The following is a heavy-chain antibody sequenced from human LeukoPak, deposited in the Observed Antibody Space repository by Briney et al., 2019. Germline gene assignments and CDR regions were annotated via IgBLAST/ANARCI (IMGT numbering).Heavy chain of an antibody. CDR3: AKEESFDSSGWYSPYYYYYGMDV. CDR1: GFTFSSYG. D-gene: IGHD6-19*01. CDR2: ISYDGSNK. J-gene: IGHJ6*02. V-gene: IGHV3-30*18. Sequence: GGSLRLSCAASGFTFSSYGMHWVRQAPGKGLEWVAVISYDGSNKYYADSVKGRFTISRDNSKNTLYLQMNSLRAEDTAVYYCAKEESFDSSGWYSPYYYYYGMDVWGQGTTVTVSS.